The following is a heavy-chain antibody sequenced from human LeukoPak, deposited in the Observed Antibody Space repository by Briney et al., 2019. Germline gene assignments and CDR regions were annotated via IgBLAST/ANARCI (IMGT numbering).Heavy chain of an antibody. CDR1: GSSISSRYYY. Sequence: SGTLSLTCDVSGSSISSRYYYWAWIRQPPGKGLEWIGTIYFSGSTDYNTSLNRRVTISVDTSNNQFSLKLSSVTAADTAGYYCARGMIDARLQDWGQGTLVTVSS. CDR3: ARGMIDARLQD. J-gene: IGHJ4*02. D-gene: IGHD3-16*01. V-gene: IGHV4-39*01. CDR2: IYFSGST.